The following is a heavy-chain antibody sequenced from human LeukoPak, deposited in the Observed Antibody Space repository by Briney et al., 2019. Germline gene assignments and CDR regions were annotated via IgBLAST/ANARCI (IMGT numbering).Heavy chain of an antibody. V-gene: IGHV3-64*01. CDR1: GFTFSSYA. J-gene: IGHJ4*02. CDR3: AGPSGSYYNSLDY. Sequence: GGSLRLSCAASGFTFSSYAIHWVRQAPGKGLEYVSAISSNGGSTYYANSVKGRFTISRDNSKNTLYLQMGSLRAEDMAVYYCAGPSGSYYNSLDYWGQGTLVTVSS. CDR2: ISSNGGST. D-gene: IGHD3-10*01.